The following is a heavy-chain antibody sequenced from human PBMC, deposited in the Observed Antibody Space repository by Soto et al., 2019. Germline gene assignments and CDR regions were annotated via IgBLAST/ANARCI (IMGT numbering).Heavy chain of an antibody. Sequence: VQLVESGGGVVQPGRSLRLSCAASGFTFSSYGMHWVRQAPGKGLEWVAVIWYDGSNKYYADSVKGRFTISRDNSKNTLYLQMNSLRAEDTAVYYCARDPSSSWAPLDYWGQGTLVTVSS. CDR1: GFTFSSYG. CDR2: IWYDGSNK. V-gene: IGHV3-33*01. D-gene: IGHD6-13*01. CDR3: ARDPSSSWAPLDY. J-gene: IGHJ4*02.